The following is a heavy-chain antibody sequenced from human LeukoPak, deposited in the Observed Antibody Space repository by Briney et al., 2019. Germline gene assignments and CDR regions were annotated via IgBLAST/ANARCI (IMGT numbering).Heavy chain of an antibody. CDR1: GFSFSTYW. J-gene: IGHJ4*02. V-gene: IGHV3-7*01. CDR2: IKGDESAR. CDR3: ARDVGGSLDH. Sequence: GGSLRLSCAATGFSFSTYWMAWVRQAPGKGLEWVANIKGDESARHQADSVKGRFTISRDNAQRSVYLQMSRLRGEDTGVYYCARDVGGSLDHWGQGTLVTVSS. D-gene: IGHD1-26*01.